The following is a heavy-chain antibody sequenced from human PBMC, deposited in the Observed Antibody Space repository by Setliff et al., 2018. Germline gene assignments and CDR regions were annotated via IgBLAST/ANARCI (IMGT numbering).Heavy chain of an antibody. CDR2: ISAYNGNT. V-gene: IGHV1-18*01. CDR1: GYTFTSYG. CDR3: VGDPDDPTSRLDY. J-gene: IGHJ4*02. Sequence: ASVKVSCKAPGYTFTSYGISWVRQAPGQGLEWMGWISAYNGNTNYAQKLQGRVTMTTDTSTSTTYMELRSLTSDDTAVYFCVGDPDDPTSRLDYWGQGTLVTVSS. D-gene: IGHD3-3*01.